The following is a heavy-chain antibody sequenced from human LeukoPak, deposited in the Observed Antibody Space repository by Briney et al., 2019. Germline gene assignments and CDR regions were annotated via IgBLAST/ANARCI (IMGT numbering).Heavy chain of an antibody. CDR2: ISSSSSTI. D-gene: IGHD3-10*01. CDR3: ARDSMVRGVPIDY. CDR1: GFTFSSYS. Sequence: GGSLRLSCAASGFTFSSYSMNWVRQAPGKGLEWVSYISSSSSTIYYADSVKGRFTISRDNAKNSLYLQMNSLRAEDTAVYYCARDSMVRGVPIDYWGQGTLVTVSS. J-gene: IGHJ4*02. V-gene: IGHV3-48*04.